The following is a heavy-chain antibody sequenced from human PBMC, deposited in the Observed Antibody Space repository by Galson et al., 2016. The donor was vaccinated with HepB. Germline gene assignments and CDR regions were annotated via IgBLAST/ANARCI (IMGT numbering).Heavy chain of an antibody. D-gene: IGHD4-11*01. CDR1: TFTFGTYA. V-gene: IGHV3-23*01. J-gene: IGHJ4*02. Sequence: SLRLSCAASTFTFGTYAMSWVRQAPGKGLEWVSLLSASGATTHYADSVKGRFTVSRDISKTTLYLQMNSLRAEDTALYYCATMDYNANSAYWGQGTLVTVSS. CDR3: ATMDYNANSAY. CDR2: LSASGATT.